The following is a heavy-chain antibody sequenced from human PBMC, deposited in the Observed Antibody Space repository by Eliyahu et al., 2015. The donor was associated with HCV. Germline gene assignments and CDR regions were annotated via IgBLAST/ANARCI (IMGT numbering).Heavy chain of an antibody. J-gene: IGHJ5*02. V-gene: IGHV4-59*01. Sequence: QVQLQESGPGLVKPSETLSLTCTVSGGSISSYYWSWXRQPPGKGLEWIGYIHYSGSTHYNPSLKSRVTVSVDTSRNQFSLKLSSVTAADTAVYYCASGGGGIAVAGTGGWFDPWGQGTLVTVSS. CDR1: GGSISSYY. CDR2: IHYSGST. CDR3: ASGGGGIAVAGTGGWFDP. D-gene: IGHD6-19*01.